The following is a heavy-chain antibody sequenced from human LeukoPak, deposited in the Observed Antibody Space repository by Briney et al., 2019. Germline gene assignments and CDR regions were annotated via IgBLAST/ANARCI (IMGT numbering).Heavy chain of an antibody. CDR1: GFTFSSYG. CDR3: AKDWSSMVRGVYYFDY. CDR2: ISYDGSNK. Sequence: PGGSLRLSCAASGFTFSSYGMHWVRQAQGKGLEWVAVISYDGSNKYYADSVKGRFTISRDNSKNTLYLQMNSLRAEDTAVYYCAKDWSSMVRGVYYFDYWGQGTLVTVSS. J-gene: IGHJ4*02. D-gene: IGHD3-10*01. V-gene: IGHV3-30*18.